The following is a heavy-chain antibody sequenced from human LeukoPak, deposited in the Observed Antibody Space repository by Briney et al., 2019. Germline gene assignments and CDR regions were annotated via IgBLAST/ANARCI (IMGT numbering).Heavy chain of an antibody. J-gene: IGHJ5*02. CDR2: INHSGRT. D-gene: IGHD4-11*01. CDR1: GGSFSGYY. Sequence: SETLSLTCAVYGGSFSGYYWSWVRQPPGKGLGWIGEINHSGRTNYNPYLKSRVTISVDTSKNQFSLKRSSVTAADTAVYYCARGLTTVSSYNWFDPWGQGTLVTVSS. CDR3: ARGLTTVSSYNWFDP. V-gene: IGHV4-34*01.